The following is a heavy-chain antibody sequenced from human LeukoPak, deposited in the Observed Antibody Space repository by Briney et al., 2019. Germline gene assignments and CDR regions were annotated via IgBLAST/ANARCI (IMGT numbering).Heavy chain of an antibody. V-gene: IGHV3-7*01. Sequence: GGSLRLSCEASGFTFSSYWMSWVRQAPGKGLEWVAHIKEDESDEYYVDSVRGRFTASRDNAKNSVNLQMNSLRVEDTAVYYCARWRGRQSELDYRGQGTLVTVSS. J-gene: IGHJ4*02. D-gene: IGHD1-1*01. CDR2: IKEDESDE. CDR3: ARWRGRQSELDY. CDR1: GFTFSSYW.